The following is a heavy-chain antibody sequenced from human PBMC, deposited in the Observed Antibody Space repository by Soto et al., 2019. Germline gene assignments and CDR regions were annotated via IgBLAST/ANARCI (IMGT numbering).Heavy chain of an antibody. Sequence: QVQLVQSGAEVRKPGSSVTVSCKASGGTFSNYAISWVRQAPGQGLEWMGGIIPIVGTGSYAQKFQGRVTITADEPTTTAYMELSSLRFEDTAVYYCSRVVILVPTASTHYYYHMDGWGPGTTVTVSS. CDR3: SRVVILVPTASTHYYYHMDG. CDR2: IIPIVGTG. D-gene: IGHD2-2*01. CDR1: GGTFSNYA. J-gene: IGHJ6*02. V-gene: IGHV1-69*01.